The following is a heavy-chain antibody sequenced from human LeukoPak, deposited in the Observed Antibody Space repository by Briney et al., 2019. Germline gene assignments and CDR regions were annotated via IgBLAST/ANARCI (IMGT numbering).Heavy chain of an antibody. D-gene: IGHD1-26*01. CDR1: GFSFTSAW. J-gene: IGHJ4*02. CDR2: ISSSSTYI. CDR3: AREGQWELLGFDY. Sequence: GGSLRLSCAASGFSFTSAWMSWVRQAPGKGLEWVSSISSSSTYIYYADSLKGRFTISRDNAKNSLYLQMNSLRVEDTAVYYCAREGQWELLGFDYWGQGTLVTVSS. V-gene: IGHV3-21*01.